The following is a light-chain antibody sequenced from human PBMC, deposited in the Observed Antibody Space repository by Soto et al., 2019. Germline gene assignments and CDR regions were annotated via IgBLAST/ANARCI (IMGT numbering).Light chain of an antibody. CDR2: AAS. V-gene: IGKV3-20*01. J-gene: IGKJ2*03. CDR3: QQYGRS. CDR1: QYVSSRY. Sequence: EIVLTQSPGTLSLSPGEGATLSCRASQYVSSRYFAWYQQKPGQAPRLLIYAASTRATGVPDRFSGSGSGTDFTLTISRLEPEDFAVYYCQQYGRSFGQGTKLEIK.